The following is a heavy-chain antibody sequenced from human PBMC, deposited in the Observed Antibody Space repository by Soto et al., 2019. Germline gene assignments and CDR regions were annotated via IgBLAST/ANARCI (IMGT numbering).Heavy chain of an antibody. J-gene: IGHJ6*02. CDR2: ISSSSSYI. Sequence: EVQLVESGGGLVKPGGSLRLSCAASGFTFSSYSMNWVRQAPGKGLEWVSSISSSSSYIYYADSVKGRFTISRDNAKNSLYLQMNSLRAEDTAVYYCARGGDYDSSGGYYYYGMDVWGQGTTVTVSS. CDR3: ARGGDYDSSGGYYYYGMDV. D-gene: IGHD3-22*01. V-gene: IGHV3-21*01. CDR1: GFTFSSYS.